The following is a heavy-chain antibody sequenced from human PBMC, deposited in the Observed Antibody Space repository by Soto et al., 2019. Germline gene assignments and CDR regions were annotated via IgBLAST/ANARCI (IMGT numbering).Heavy chain of an antibody. CDR1: GYSFSYYW. D-gene: IGHD3-22*01. V-gene: IGHV5-51*01. J-gene: IGHJ3*02. CDR3: ATAYVYDFENSNYYRDAFDI. Sequence: PGESLRISCKVSGYSFSYYWIGWVSQMPGKGLEWMAIMYPDDSDIRYSPSFEAHVTISADKSTSTAFLQWSSLKASDTAMYYCATAYVYDFENSNYYRDAFDIWGQGTLVTVAS. CDR2: MYPDDSDI.